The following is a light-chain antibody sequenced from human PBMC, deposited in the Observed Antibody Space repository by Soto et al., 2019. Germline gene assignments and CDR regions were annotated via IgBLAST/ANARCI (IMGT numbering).Light chain of an antibody. CDR3: QQRSNWPPVT. V-gene: IGKV3-11*01. J-gene: IGKJ4*01. CDR2: DAS. CDR1: QSINRH. Sequence: EIVLTQSPATLSLSPGERATLSCRASQSINRHLAWYRQKPGQAPRLLIYDASNRATGIPARFSGSGSGTDLTLTIRSLEPEDFGVYYCQQRSNWPPVTFGGGTKVEIK.